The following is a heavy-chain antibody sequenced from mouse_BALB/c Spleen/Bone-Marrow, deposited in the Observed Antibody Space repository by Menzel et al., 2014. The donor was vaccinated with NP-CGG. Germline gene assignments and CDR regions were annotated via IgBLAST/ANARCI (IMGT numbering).Heavy chain of an antibody. V-gene: IGHV1-26*01. CDR2: INPINGDT. D-gene: IGHD2-14*01. CDR3: AMGVRLYWYFDV. Sequence: EVQLQQSGPELVKPGASVKMSCKASGYTFTDYYMKWVKQSHGNSLEWIGDINPINGDTFYNQKFKGKATLTVDKSPSTVYMQLDSLTAEDSAVYYCAMGVRLYWYFDVWGAGTTVTVSS. CDR1: GYTFTDYY. J-gene: IGHJ1*01.